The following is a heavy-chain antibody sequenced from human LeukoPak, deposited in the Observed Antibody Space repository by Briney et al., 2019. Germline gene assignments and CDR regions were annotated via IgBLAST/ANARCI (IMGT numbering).Heavy chain of an antibody. CDR1: GGSISSSSYY. J-gene: IGHJ4*02. Sequence: SETLSLTCTVSGGSISSSSYYWNWIRQPPGKGLEWIGYISYSGSTNYNPSLKSRVTISLDTSKNQFSLKLSSVTAADTAVYYCAGGGQWLVQGYWGQGTLVTVSS. CDR3: AGGGQWLVQGY. CDR2: ISYSGST. V-gene: IGHV4-61*01. D-gene: IGHD6-19*01.